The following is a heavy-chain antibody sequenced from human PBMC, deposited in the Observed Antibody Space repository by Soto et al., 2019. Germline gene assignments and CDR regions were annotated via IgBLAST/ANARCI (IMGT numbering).Heavy chain of an antibody. Sequence: LRLSCAASGFTFGSYGMHWVRQAPGKGLEWVAVISYDGSNKYYADSVKGRFTISRDNSKNTLYLQMNSLRAEDTAVYYCAKGLRFLEWSYFDYWGQGTLVTVSS. CDR2: ISYDGSNK. CDR3: AKGLRFLEWSYFDY. V-gene: IGHV3-30*18. CDR1: GFTFGSYG. D-gene: IGHD3-3*01. J-gene: IGHJ4*02.